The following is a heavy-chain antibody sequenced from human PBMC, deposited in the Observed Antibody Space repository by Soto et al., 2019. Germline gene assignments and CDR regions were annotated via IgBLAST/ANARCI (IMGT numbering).Heavy chain of an antibody. D-gene: IGHD3-10*01. V-gene: IGHV1-18*01. CDR2: ISAYNGNT. Sequence: QVQLVQSGAEVKKPGASVKVSCKASGYTFTSYGISWVRQAPGQGLESMGWISAYNGNTNYAQKLQGRVTMTTDTSTSTAYMELRSLRSDDTAVYYCASNYLYYYGSGNTNYYGMDVWGQGTTVTVSS. J-gene: IGHJ6*02. CDR1: GYTFTSYG. CDR3: ASNYLYYYGSGNTNYYGMDV.